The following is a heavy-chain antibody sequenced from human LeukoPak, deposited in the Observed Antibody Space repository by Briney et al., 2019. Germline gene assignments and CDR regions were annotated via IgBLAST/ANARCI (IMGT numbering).Heavy chain of an antibody. CDR3: ARVAGAQHIWSKGYNWFDP. V-gene: IGHV4-59*08. CDR1: GGSISSYY. J-gene: IGHJ5*02. D-gene: IGHD2-21*01. Sequence: SETLSLTCTVSGGSISSYYWSWIRQPPGKGLEWLGYIYYSGSTNYNPSLKSRVTISVDTSKNQFSLKLSSVTAADTAVYYCARVAGAQHIWSKGYNWFDPWGQGTLVTVSS. CDR2: IYYSGST.